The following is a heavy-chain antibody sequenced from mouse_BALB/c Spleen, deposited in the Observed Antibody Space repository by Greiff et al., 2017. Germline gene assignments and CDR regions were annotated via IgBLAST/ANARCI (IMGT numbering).Heavy chain of an antibody. CDR2: IYPGNVNT. CDR1: GYTFTSYY. CDR3: ARQEDYDVFDY. Sequence: QVQLQQSGPELVKPGASVRISCKASGYTFTSYYIHWVKQRPGQGLEWIGWIYPGNVNTKYNEKFKGKATLTADKSSSTAYMQLSSLTSEDSAVYFCARQEDYDVFDYWGQGTTLTVSS. J-gene: IGHJ2*01. D-gene: IGHD2-4*01. V-gene: IGHV1S56*01.